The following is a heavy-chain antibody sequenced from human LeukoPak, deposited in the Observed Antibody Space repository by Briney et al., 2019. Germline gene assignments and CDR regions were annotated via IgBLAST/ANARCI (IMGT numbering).Heavy chain of an antibody. CDR3: ARGTHIRYYDLGTVPHDY. Sequence: GGSLRLSCAASGFTFSRYWMSWVRQAPGKGLEWVANIKQDGSEKYYVDSVKGRFTISRDNAKNSLYLQMNSLRAEDTAVYYCARGTHIRYYDLGTVPHDYWGQGTLVTVSS. CDR1: GFTFSRYW. D-gene: IGHD3-10*01. CDR2: IKQDGSEK. J-gene: IGHJ4*02. V-gene: IGHV3-7*04.